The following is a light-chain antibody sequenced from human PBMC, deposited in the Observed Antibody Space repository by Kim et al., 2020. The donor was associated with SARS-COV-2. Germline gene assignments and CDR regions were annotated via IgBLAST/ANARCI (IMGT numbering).Light chain of an antibody. CDR3: QTWGTANVV. V-gene: IGLV4-69*01. CDR2: GNSAGSH. J-gene: IGLJ2*01. CDR1: SGNSSYG. Sequence: ASVKLNCTRSSGNSSYGIEWHQQQPEKGPRFLMKGNSAGSHIKGDGIPDRFSGSSSGAERYLTISSLQSEDEAEYYCQTWGTANVVFGGGTQLTVL.